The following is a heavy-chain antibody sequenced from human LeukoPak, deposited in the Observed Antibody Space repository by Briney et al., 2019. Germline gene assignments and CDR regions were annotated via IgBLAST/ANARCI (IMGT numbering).Heavy chain of an antibody. CDR1: GGSISSYY. CDR3: ARYSYGYNWFDP. CDR2: IYYSGST. D-gene: IGHD5-18*01. Sequence: PTETLSLTCTVSGGSISSYYWSWIRQPPGKGLEWIGYIYYSGSTNYNPSLKSRVTISVDTSKNQFSLKLSSLTAADTAVYYCARYSYGYNWFDPWGQGTLVTVSS. J-gene: IGHJ5*02. V-gene: IGHV4-59*01.